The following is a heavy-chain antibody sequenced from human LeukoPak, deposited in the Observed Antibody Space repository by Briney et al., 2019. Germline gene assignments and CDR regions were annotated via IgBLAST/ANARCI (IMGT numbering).Heavy chain of an antibody. CDR2: INHSGST. CDR3: ATTPRYSSGWGYYYIDV. D-gene: IGHD6-19*01. Sequence: SETLSLTCTVSGGSISSGSYYWSWIRQPPGKGLEWIGEINHSGSTNYNPSLKSRVTISVDTSKNQFSLKLSSVTAADTAVYYCATTPRYSSGWGYYYIDVWGKGTTVTVSS. J-gene: IGHJ6*03. V-gene: IGHV4-39*07. CDR1: GGSISSGSYY.